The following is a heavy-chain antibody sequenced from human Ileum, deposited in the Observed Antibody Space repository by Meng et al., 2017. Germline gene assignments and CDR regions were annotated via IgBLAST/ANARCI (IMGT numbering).Heavy chain of an antibody. CDR3: VSERRRSYFFDY. V-gene: IGHV4-30-4*01. J-gene: IGHJ4*02. Sequence: QVQLQESGPGLVKPSQTLSLNCTVSGGSITSGDYYWSWIRQPPGKGLEWIGYIFYTGATYSNPALKSRVTVSLDTSKSQFSLKLSSVTAADTAIYYCVSERRRSYFFDYWGQGTLVTVPS. CDR1: GGSITSGDYY. CDR2: IFYTGAT.